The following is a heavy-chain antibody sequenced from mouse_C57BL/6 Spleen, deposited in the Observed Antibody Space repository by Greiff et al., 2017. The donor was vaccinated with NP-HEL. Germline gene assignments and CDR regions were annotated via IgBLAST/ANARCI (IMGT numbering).Heavy chain of an antibody. CDR3: ARGETAQASY. J-gene: IGHJ3*01. CDR2: INPGSGGT. CDR1: GYAFTNYL. Sequence: VHLVESGAELVRPGTSVKVSCKASGYAFTNYLIEWVKQRPGQGLEWIGVINPGSGGTNYNEKFKGKATLTADKSSSTAYMQLSSLTSEDSAVYFCARGETAQASYWGQGTLVTVSA. D-gene: IGHD3-2*02. V-gene: IGHV1-54*01.